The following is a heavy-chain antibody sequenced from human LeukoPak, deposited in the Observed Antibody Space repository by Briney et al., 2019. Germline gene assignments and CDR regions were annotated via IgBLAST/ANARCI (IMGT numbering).Heavy chain of an antibody. CDR1: GFTFSSYS. J-gene: IGHJ5*02. D-gene: IGHD2-2*01. CDR3: AALGYCSSTSCSNWFDP. CDR2: ISSSSSYI. Sequence: GGSLRLSCAASGFTFSSYSMNWVRQAPGKGLEWVSSISSSSSYIYYADSVKGRFTISRDNSKNTLYLQMNSLRAEDTAVYYCAALGYCSSTSCSNWFDPWGQGTLVTVSS. V-gene: IGHV3-21*01.